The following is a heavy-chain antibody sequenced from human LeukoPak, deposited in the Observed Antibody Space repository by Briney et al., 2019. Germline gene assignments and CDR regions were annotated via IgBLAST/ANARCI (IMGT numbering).Heavy chain of an antibody. CDR3: WGGGYAFDI. J-gene: IGHJ3*02. CDR1: GFSFSNYG. Sequence: PGGSLRLSCAASGFSFSNYGIHWVRQAPGKGMEWVVVISYDGSNKYYADSVKGRFTISRDNSKNTLYLQMNSLRAEDTAVYYCWGGGYAFDIWGQGTMVTVSS. V-gene: IGHV3-30*03. D-gene: IGHD3-16*01. CDR2: ISYDGSNK.